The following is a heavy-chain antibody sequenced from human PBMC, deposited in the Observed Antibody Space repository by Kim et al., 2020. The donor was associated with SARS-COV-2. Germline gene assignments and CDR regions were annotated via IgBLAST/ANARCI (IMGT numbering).Heavy chain of an antibody. CDR3: SGGSGYGSSWYGARTLFDP. CDR2: INDSGST. V-gene: IGHV4-34*01. Sequence: SETLSLTCAVYGGSFSGYYWSWIRQPPGKGLEWVGEINDSGSTTYNPSLKSRVTISVDTSKNQFSLQLISVPAADTAVYYCSGGSGYGSSWYGARTLFDP. J-gene: IGHJ5*02. D-gene: IGHD6-13*01. CDR1: GGSFSGYY.